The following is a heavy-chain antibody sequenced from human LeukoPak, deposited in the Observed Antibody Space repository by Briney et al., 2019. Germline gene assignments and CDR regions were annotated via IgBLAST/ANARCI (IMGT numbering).Heavy chain of an antibody. CDR2: IYYSGST. Sequence: SQTLSLTCTVSGGSISSGGYYWSWIRQHPGKGLEWIGYIYYSGSTNYNPSLKSRVTISVDTSKNQFSLKLSSVTAADTAVYYCARERLGGGNAPDAFDIWGQGTMVTVSS. CDR1: GGSISSGGYY. V-gene: IGHV4-31*03. J-gene: IGHJ3*02. CDR3: ARERLGGGNAPDAFDI. D-gene: IGHD4-23*01.